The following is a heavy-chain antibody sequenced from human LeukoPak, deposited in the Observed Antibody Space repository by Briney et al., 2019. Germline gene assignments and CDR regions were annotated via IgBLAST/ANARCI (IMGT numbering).Heavy chain of an antibody. Sequence: GASVKVSCKASGYTFTSYDINWVRQATGQGLEWMGWMNPNSGNTGYAQKFQGRVTMTRNTSISTAYMELSSLRSEDTAVYYCARGEVYYDFWSGYYSTNWFDPSGQGTLVTVSS. CDR1: GYTFTSYD. J-gene: IGHJ5*02. V-gene: IGHV1-8*01. D-gene: IGHD3-3*01. CDR2: MNPNSGNT. CDR3: ARGEVYYDFWSGYYSTNWFDP.